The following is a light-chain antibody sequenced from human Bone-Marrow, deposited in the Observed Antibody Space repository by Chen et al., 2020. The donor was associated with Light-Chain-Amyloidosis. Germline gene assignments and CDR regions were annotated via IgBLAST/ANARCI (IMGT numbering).Light chain of an antibody. CDR1: NIGPTS. Sequence: SYVLTQPSSVSVAPGQTATIACGGNNIGPTSVHWYQQTPGQAPLLVIYDDSDRPSGIPARLSGSSSGNTATLPISRVEAGDEADYYCQVWDRSSDRPVFGGGTKLTVL. J-gene: IGLJ3*02. V-gene: IGLV3-21*02. CDR2: DDS. CDR3: QVWDRSSDRPV.